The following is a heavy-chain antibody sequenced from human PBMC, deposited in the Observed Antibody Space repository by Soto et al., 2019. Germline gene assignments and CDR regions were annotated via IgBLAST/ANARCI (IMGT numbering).Heavy chain of an antibody. J-gene: IGHJ6*02. D-gene: IGHD4-4*01. Sequence: QVQLQQWGAGLLKPSETLSLTCAVYGGSFSGYYWSWIRQPPGKGLEWIGEINHSGSTNYNPSLKRRVTISVDTSKNQFSLKLSSVTAADTAVYYCARGRATVRGPYYYYYGMDVWGQGTTVTVSS. CDR3: ARGRATVRGPYYYYYGMDV. CDR2: INHSGST. CDR1: GGSFSGYY. V-gene: IGHV4-34*01.